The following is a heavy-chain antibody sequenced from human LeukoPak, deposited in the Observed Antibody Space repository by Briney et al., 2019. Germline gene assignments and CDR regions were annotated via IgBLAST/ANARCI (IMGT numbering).Heavy chain of an antibody. J-gene: IGHJ4*02. V-gene: IGHV3-23*01. CDR2: ISDSGANT. D-gene: IGHD5-12*01. CDR3: ARVPESGYAGHFDY. CDR1: GFTFSSYA. Sequence: GGSLRLSCAASGFTFSSYALSWVRQAPGKGLEWVSAISDSGANTYYADSVKGRFTISRDNAKNSLYLQMNSLRAEDTAVYYCARVPESGYAGHFDYWGQGTLVTVSS.